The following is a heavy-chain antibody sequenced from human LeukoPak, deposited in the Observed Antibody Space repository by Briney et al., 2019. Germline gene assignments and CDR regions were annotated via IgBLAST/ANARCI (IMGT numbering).Heavy chain of an antibody. D-gene: IGHD2-2*01. J-gene: IGHJ6*03. CDR2: INPNSGGT. CDR1: GYTFTGYY. Sequence: ASVKVSCKASGYTFTGYYMHWVRRAPGQGLEWMGWINPNSGGTNYAQKFQGRVTMTRDTSISTAYMELSRLRSDDTAVYYCATNQVVPAALYYYYYYMDVWGKGTTVTVSS. CDR3: ATNQVVPAALYYYYYYMDV. V-gene: IGHV1-2*02.